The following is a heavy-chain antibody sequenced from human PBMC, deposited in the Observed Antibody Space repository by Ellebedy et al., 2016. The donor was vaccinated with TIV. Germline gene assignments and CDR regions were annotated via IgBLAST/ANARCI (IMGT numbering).Heavy chain of an antibody. V-gene: IGHV4-59*08. Sequence: MPSETLSLTCTVSGGSISSYYWSWIRQPPGKGLEWIGYIYYSGSTNYNPSLKSRVTISVDTSKNQFSLKLSSVTAADTAVYYWAGGRGGVTGHWGQGTLVTVSS. CDR2: IYYSGST. CDR1: GGSISSYY. J-gene: IGHJ4*02. CDR3: AGGRGGVTGH. D-gene: IGHD3-10*01.